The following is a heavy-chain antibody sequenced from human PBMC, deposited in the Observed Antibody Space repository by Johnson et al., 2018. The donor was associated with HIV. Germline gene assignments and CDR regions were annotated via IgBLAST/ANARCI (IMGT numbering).Heavy chain of an antibody. CDR3: AKALGDFWSGYSFDI. J-gene: IGHJ3*02. V-gene: IGHV3-30*02. Sequence: QVLLVESGGGVVQPGGSLRLSCAASGFTFNTYGMQWVRQAPGKGLEWVAFIRYDGSNKYYADAVKGRFTISRDNSKNTLYLQMNSLRSEDKAVYYCAKALGDFWSGYSFDIWGQGTMVTVSS. CDR1: GFTFNTYG. CDR2: IRYDGSNK. D-gene: IGHD3-3*01.